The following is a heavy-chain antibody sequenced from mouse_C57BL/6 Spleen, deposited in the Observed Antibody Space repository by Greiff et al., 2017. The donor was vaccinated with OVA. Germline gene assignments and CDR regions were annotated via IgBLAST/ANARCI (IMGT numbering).Heavy chain of an antibody. CDR3: ARSDYYYGSSGAY. Sequence: QVQLQQPGAELVKPGASVKMSCKASGYTFTSYWLTWVKQRPGQGLEWIGDIYPGSGSNNYNEKFKSKATLTVDTSSSTAYMQLSSLTSEDSAVYYCARSDYYYGSSGAYWGQGTLVTVSA. V-gene: IGHV1-55*01. CDR2: IYPGSGSN. CDR1: GYTFTSYW. J-gene: IGHJ3*01. D-gene: IGHD1-1*01.